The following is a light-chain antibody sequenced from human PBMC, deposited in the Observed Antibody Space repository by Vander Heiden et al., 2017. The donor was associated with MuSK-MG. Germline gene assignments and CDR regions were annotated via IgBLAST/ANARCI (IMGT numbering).Light chain of an antibody. CDR3: MQNTHWPRT. CDR1: QSLEYSRGNTH. V-gene: IGKV2-30*01. Sequence: DVVMTPSTLSLPVPLGQPASISCRSSQSLEYSRGNTHLSWFHQRPVQSPRRLIYYVSNRDSGVPDRFSGSGSGTEFTLKINRVEAEDVGIYYCMQNTHWPRTFGQGTKLEIK. CDR2: YVS. J-gene: IGKJ2*01.